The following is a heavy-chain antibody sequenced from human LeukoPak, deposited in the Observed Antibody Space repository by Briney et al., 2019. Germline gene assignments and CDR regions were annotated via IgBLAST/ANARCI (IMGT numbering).Heavy chain of an antibody. J-gene: IGHJ4*02. CDR1: GFSFSDYA. CDR3: ARGRGVVVIAYFDY. CDR2: ISSSSSTI. D-gene: IGHD3-22*01. Sequence: GGSLRLSCAASGFSFSDYAMHWVRQAPGKGLVWVSYISSSSSTIYYADSVKGRFTISRDNAKNSLYLQMNSLRAEDTAVYYCARGRGVVVIAYFDYWGQGTLVTVSS. V-gene: IGHV3-48*01.